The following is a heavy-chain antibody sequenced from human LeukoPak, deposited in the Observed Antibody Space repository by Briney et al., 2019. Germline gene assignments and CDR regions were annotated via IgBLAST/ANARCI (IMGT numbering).Heavy chain of an antibody. CDR3: ARDRRSAQVTPFDY. Sequence: SQTLSLTCAISGDSVSSSRAAWNWIRQSPSRGLEWLGRTYLRSKWHNDYAVSVRSRIIINADTSKNRFSLQLNSVTPEDTAVYYCARDRRSAQVTPFDYWGQGILVTVSS. J-gene: IGHJ4*02. CDR1: GDSVSSSRAA. D-gene: IGHD4-23*01. V-gene: IGHV6-1*01. CDR2: TYLRSKWHN.